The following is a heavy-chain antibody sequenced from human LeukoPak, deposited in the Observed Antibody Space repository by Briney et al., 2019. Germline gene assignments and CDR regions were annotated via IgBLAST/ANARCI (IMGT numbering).Heavy chain of an antibody. D-gene: IGHD2-2*01. CDR1: GVTFSSDA. Sequence: GGALRLSCAESGVTFSSDAMSWGGQAPGEGGEGGSAISGSGGSTYYADSVKGGFTISRDNSKNTLYLQMNTLRAQDTPVYYCAKGARDSAAAFDSSGQGTLLTASS. CDR2: ISGSGGST. V-gene: IGHV3-23*01. CDR3: AKGARDSAAAFDS. J-gene: IGHJ4*02.